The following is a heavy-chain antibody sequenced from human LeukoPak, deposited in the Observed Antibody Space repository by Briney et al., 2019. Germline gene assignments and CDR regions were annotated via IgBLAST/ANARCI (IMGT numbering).Heavy chain of an antibody. D-gene: IGHD1-1*01. J-gene: IGHJ3*02. CDR3: AKNDGGSPPDAFDI. V-gene: IGHV3-23*01. CDR2: ISYSGGST. Sequence: PGGSLRLSCAASGFTFSSYAMSWVRQAPGKGLEWVSTISYSGGSTYYADSVKGRFAISRDSSKNTLCLQMNGLRGEDTAVYYCAKNDGGSPPDAFDIWGQGTLVTVSS. CDR1: GFTFSSYA.